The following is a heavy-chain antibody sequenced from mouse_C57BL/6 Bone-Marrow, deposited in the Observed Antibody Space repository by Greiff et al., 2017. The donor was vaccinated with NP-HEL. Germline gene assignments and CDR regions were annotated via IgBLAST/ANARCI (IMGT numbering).Heavy chain of an antibody. CDR2: IYPGSGNT. V-gene: IGHV1-76*01. J-gene: IGHJ2*01. CDR3: ARGDGNYLDY. CDR1: GYTFTDYY. Sequence: QVQLQQSGAELKQSGASVKLSCKASGYTFTDYYINWVKQRPGQGLEWIARIYPGSGNTYYNEKFKGKATLTAEKSSSTAYMQLSSLTSEDSAVYFCARGDGNYLDYWGQGTTLTVSS. D-gene: IGHD2-1*01.